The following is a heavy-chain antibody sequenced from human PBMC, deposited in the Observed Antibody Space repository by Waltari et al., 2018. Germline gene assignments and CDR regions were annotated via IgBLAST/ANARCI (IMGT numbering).Heavy chain of an antibody. J-gene: IGHJ5*02. CDR3: AREVVPAATIVVNWFDP. CDR2: INTNSGNP. CDR1: GYSFTSYA. V-gene: IGHV7-4-1*02. Sequence: QVELVQSGPELKKPGASVKVSCRASGYSFTSYAINWGRRAPGRGFELMGWINTNSGNPTYVQGFTGRFVFSLDTSVSTAFLQINSLEAEDTAVYYCAREVVPAATIVVNWFDPWGQGTLVTVSS. D-gene: IGHD2-2*01.